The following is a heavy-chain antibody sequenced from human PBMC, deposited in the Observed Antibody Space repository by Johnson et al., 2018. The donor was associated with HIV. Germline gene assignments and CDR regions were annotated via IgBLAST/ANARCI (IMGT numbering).Heavy chain of an antibody. D-gene: IGHD5-24*01. CDR3: ARACRDGYTCDAFDI. J-gene: IGHJ3*02. CDR1: GFTVSSNY. Sequence: VQLVESGGGEVQPGRSLRLSCAASGFTVSSNYMSWVRQAPGKGLEWVSVIFSGGSTYYADSVNGRFTISRDNSKNTLYLQMNSLRAEDTALYYCARACRDGYTCDAFDIWGQGTMVTVSS. V-gene: IGHV3-66*01. CDR2: IFSGGST.